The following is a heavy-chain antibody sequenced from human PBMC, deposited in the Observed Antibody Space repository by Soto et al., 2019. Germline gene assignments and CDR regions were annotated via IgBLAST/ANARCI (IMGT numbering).Heavy chain of an antibody. V-gene: IGHV4-39*01. Sequence: PSETLSLTCTVSGGSISSSSYYWGWIRQPPGKGLEWIGSIYYSGSTYYNPSLKSRVTISVDTSKNQFSLKLSSVTAADTAVYYCARHSTAEDTAMVPGVDYWGQGTLVTSPQ. D-gene: IGHD5-18*01. CDR2: IYYSGST. CDR3: ARHSTAEDTAMVPGVDY. CDR1: GGSISSSSYY. J-gene: IGHJ4*02.